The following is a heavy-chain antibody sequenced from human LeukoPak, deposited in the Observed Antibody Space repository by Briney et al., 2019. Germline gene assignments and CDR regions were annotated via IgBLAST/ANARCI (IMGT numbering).Heavy chain of an antibody. CDR2: ISSGGSTI. J-gene: IGHJ4*02. D-gene: IGHD3-22*01. V-gene: IGHV3-11*01. Sequence: GGSLRLSCVASGFTFSDSYMAWVRQAPGKGLEWVSYISSGGSTIYYADSVKGRFTISRDNAKNSLYLQLNSLRADDTAVYYCARDPSRGYSYYFDSWGQGTLVTVSS. CDR1: GFTFSDSY. CDR3: ARDPSRGYSYYFDS.